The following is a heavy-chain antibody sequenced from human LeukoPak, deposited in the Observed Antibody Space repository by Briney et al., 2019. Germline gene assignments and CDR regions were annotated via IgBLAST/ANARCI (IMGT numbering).Heavy chain of an antibody. V-gene: IGHV3-23*01. CDR1: GFTFSSYA. CDR3: AKEGTSGNFFPFDY. Sequence: GGSLRLSCAASGFTFSSYAMSWVRQAPGKGLEWVSVISGSGGATYFADSVKGRVTISRDNSKNTLYLQMNSLRAEDTAAYYCAKEGTSGNFFPFDYWGQGTLVTVSS. CDR2: ISGSGGAT. J-gene: IGHJ4*02. D-gene: IGHD3-10*01.